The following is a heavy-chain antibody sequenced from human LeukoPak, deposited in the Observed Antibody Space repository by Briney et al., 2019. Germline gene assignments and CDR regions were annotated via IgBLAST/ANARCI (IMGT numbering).Heavy chain of an antibody. CDR2: IYYSGST. CDR3: ARARETNYYYMDV. Sequence: SETLSLTCTVSGGSISSSSYYGGWLRQPPGKGLEWIGSIYYSGSTYYNPSLKSRVTISVDTSKNQFSLKLSSVTAADTAVYYCARARETNYYYMDVWGKGTTVTVSS. J-gene: IGHJ6*03. V-gene: IGHV4-39*07. CDR1: GGSISSSSYY. D-gene: IGHD5-24*01.